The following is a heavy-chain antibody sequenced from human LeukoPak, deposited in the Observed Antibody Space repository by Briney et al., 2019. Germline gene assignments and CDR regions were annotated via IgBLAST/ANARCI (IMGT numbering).Heavy chain of an antibody. J-gene: IGHJ4*02. CDR2: ITSSSRYI. CDR3: ARKGSQWDLLVDH. V-gene: IGHV3-21*01. D-gene: IGHD1-26*01. Sequence: GVSLRLSCVASGFTFSSHSMTWVRQAPGKGLEWISSITSSSRYIYYADSVKGRFTISRDNAKNSLFLQMNSLRADDTAFYYCARKGSQWDLLVDHWGQGTLVTVSS. CDR1: GFTFSSHS.